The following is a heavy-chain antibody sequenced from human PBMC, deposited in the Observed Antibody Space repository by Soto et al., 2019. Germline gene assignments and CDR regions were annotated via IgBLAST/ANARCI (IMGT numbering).Heavy chain of an antibody. J-gene: IGHJ6*03. V-gene: IGHV3-74*01. Sequence: GGSLILSCAASGITISNYPMSWVRQAPGKGLEWVSGINSDGSSTSYADSVKGRFTISRDNAKNTLYLQMNSLRAEDTAVYYCARRSPGQTTAGLNTPYYYYYYMDVWGKGTTVTVSS. CDR1: GITISNYP. CDR2: INSDGSST. D-gene: IGHD4-4*01. CDR3: ARRSPGQTTAGLNTPYYYYYYMDV.